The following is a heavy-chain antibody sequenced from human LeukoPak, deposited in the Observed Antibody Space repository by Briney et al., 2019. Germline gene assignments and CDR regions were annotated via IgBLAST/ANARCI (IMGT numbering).Heavy chain of an antibody. V-gene: IGHV5-51*01. CDR2: IYPGDSDT. Sequence: GESLKISCKGSGYSSTSYWIGWGRQMPGKGLEWMGMIYPGDSDTRYSPSFQGQVTISADKSISTAYLQWSSLKASDTAMYYCATIGATREFDYWGQGTLVTVSS. D-gene: IGHD1-26*01. CDR3: ATIGATREFDY. CDR1: GYSSTSYW. J-gene: IGHJ4*02.